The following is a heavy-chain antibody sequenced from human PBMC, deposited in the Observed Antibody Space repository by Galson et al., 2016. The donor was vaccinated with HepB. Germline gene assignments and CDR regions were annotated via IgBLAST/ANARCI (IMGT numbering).Heavy chain of an antibody. J-gene: IGHJ4*02. CDR3: ARESGFDRFVDY. D-gene: IGHD3-9*01. V-gene: IGHV3-48*02. CDR1: GFAFSSHS. CDR2: ISSSSRTI. Sequence: SLRLSCAASGFAFSSHSMNWVRQAPGKGLEWVSYISSSSRTIYYADSVKGRFTISRDNAKNSLYLQMNSLRDEDTAMYYCARESGFDRFVDYWGQGTLVTVSS.